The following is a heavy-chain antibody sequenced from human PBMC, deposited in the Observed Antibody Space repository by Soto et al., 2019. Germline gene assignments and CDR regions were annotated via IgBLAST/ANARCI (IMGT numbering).Heavy chain of an antibody. CDR2: INHSGST. V-gene: IGHV4-34*01. Sequence: SETLSLTCAVYGGSFSGYYWSWIRQPPGKGLEWIGEINHSGSTNYNPSLKSRVTISVDTSKNQFSLKLSSVTAADTAVYYCARKSIAARGNWFDPWGQGPLVTVSS. CDR3: ARKSIAARGNWFDP. D-gene: IGHD6-6*01. J-gene: IGHJ5*02. CDR1: GGSFSGYY.